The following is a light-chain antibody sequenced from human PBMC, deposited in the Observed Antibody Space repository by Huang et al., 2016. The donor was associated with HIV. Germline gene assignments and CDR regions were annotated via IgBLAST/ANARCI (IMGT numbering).Light chain of an antibody. J-gene: IGKJ5*01. CDR2: SCA. CDR3: MQSLQTPGT. V-gene: IGKV2-28*01. CDR1: QSLLHGNGYNY. Sequence: DIVMIQSPLSLSVTPGEAASISCMSSQSLLHGNGYNYLDCYLQKTGQSPQLRIYSCADRAPGGPARCSASGSGTDFSLTISSVEAEDIGIYYCMQSLQTPGTFGQGTRLDIK.